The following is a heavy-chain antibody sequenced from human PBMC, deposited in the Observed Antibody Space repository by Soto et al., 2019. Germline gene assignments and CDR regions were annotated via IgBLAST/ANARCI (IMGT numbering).Heavy chain of an antibody. CDR2: IVVGSGNT. V-gene: IGHV1-58*01. D-gene: IGHD3-3*01. CDR3: AAARPEYYDFWSGSDYGMDV. Sequence: ASVKVSCKASGYTFTFTSSAVQWVRQARGQRLEWIGWIVVGSGNTNYAQKFQERVTITRDMSTSTAYMELSSLRSEDTAVYYCAAARPEYYDFWSGSDYGMDVWGQGTTVTVS. CDR1: GYTFTFTSSA. J-gene: IGHJ6*02.